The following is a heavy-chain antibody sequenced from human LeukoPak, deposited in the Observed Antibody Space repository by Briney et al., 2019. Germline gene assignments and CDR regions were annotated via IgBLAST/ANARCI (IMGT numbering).Heavy chain of an antibody. CDR3: AKDAFPIVLMVYATPRWDV. Sequence: HPGGSLRLSCAASGFIFSNYAMSWVRQAPGKGLEWVSAISDSGGRTYYADSVKGRFTISRDNSKNTLYLQMSSLRAEDTAVYYCAKDAFPIVLMVYATPRWDVWGKGTTVTVSS. J-gene: IGHJ6*04. CDR2: ISDSGGRT. D-gene: IGHD2-8*01. CDR1: GFIFSNYA. V-gene: IGHV3-23*01.